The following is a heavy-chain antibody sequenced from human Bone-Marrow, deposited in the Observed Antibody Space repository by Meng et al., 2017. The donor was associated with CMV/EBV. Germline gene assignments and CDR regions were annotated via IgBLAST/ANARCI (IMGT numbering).Heavy chain of an antibody. V-gene: IGHV3-72*01. CDR3: VRDSGDYYDAD. CDR2: IRNKRDKVTT. J-gene: IGHJ4*02. CDR1: GFTFSDHY. Sequence: GESLKISCAASGFTFSDHYMDWVRQAPGKGLEWDGRIRNKRDKVTTEYAASVKGRFSISRDDSNQSVHLQMNSLKTEDTAVYYCVRDSGDYYDADWGPGKLVNFAS. D-gene: IGHD1-26*01.